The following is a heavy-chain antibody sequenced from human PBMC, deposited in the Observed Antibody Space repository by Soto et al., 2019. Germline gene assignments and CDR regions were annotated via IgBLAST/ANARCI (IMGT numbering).Heavy chain of an antibody. CDR1: GASINSGGYY. CDR2: IYFSGNT. V-gene: IGHV4-31*03. D-gene: IGHD3-16*02. Sequence: SETLSLTCTVSGASINSGGYYWSWIRQLPGKGLEWIGYIYFSGNTYYNPSLESRVTISLDTSQNQFSLKLSSVIAADTAVYYCARGNAWGVILAYWGQGTLVTVSS. CDR3: ARGNAWGVILAY. J-gene: IGHJ4*02.